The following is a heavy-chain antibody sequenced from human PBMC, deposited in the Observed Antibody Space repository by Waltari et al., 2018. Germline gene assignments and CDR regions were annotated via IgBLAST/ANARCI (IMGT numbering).Heavy chain of an antibody. CDR1: GYNLTGSY. V-gene: IGHV1-2*02. J-gene: IGHJ3*02. CDR3: ARDEEDDAFDI. Sequence: QVQLVQSGAEVKKPGAPVTVSCQASGYNLTGSYLHWVRQAPGQGLEWMGWINPNSGGTNYAQKFQGRVTMTRDTSISTAYMELSRLRSDDTAVYYCARDEEDDAFDIWGQGTMVTVSS. CDR2: INPNSGGT.